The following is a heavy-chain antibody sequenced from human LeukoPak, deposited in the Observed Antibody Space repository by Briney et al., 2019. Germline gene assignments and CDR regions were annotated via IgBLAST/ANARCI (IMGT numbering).Heavy chain of an antibody. J-gene: IGHJ4*02. V-gene: IGHV2-5*02. D-gene: IGHD3-16*02. Sequence: SGPTLAQPTYTLTLTCNFSRFSISTSLVVGSWTPQPPGKALEWLAVISWDDDKRYSRSLKSRLTITKDTSKNQVVLTLTNMDPVDTATYDCAHNLRLGELSLPRFDYWGQGTLVTVSS. CDR1: RFSISTSLVV. CDR3: AHNLRLGELSLPRFDY. CDR2: ISWDDDK.